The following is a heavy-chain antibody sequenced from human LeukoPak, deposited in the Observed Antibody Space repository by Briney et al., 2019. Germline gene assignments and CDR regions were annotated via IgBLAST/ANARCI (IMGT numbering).Heavy chain of an antibody. CDR3: ARRPTTRRRTYYFDY. CDR1: GYTFTSCD. J-gene: IGHJ4*02. V-gene: IGHV1-8*01. CDR2: MNPNSGNT. Sequence: ASVKVSCKASGYTFTSCDINWVRQATGQGLEWMGWMNPNSGNTGYAQKFQGRVTMTRNTSISTAYMELSSLRSEDTAVYYCARRPTTRRRTYYFDYWGQGTLVTVSS. D-gene: IGHD4-17*01.